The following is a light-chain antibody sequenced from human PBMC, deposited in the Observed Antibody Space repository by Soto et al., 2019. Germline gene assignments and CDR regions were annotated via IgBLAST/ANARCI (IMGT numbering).Light chain of an antibody. CDR3: LSFDSSLSVV. CDR1: SSNIGAGYD. J-gene: IGLJ2*01. Sequence: QSVLTQPPSVSGAPGQRVTISCTGSSSNIGAGYDVHWYQQLPGRAPKLLIYGNTNRPSGVPDRFSGSKSGTSASLAITGLKAEDEADYYCLSFDSSLSVVFGGGPKVTVL. V-gene: IGLV1-40*01. CDR2: GNT.